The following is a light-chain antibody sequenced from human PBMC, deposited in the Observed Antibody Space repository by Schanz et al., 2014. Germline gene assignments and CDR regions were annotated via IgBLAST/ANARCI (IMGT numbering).Light chain of an antibody. V-gene: IGKV3-20*01. CDR2: GAS. Sequence: EIVLTQSPGTLSLSLGEGATLSCRASQSVFNNYLAWFQQKPGQAPRLLIFGASSRATGVPDRFSASGSGTHFTLTITRLEPEDFAVYYCQKYGTSPFTFGPGTKVDIK. CDR3: QKYGTSPFT. J-gene: IGKJ3*01. CDR1: QSVFNNY.